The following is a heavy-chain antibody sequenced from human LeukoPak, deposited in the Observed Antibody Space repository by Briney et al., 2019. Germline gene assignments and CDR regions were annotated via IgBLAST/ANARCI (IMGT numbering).Heavy chain of an antibody. J-gene: IGHJ5*02. Sequence: PGGSLRLSCAASGFTFSSYSMNWVRQAPGKGLEWVSSISSSSSYIYYADSVKGRFTISRDNTKNTLYLQMNSLRAEDTAVYYCATGYDFGFDPWGQGTLVTVSS. D-gene: IGHD5-12*01. CDR1: GFTFSSYS. V-gene: IGHV3-21*04. CDR2: ISSSSSYI. CDR3: ATGYDFGFDP.